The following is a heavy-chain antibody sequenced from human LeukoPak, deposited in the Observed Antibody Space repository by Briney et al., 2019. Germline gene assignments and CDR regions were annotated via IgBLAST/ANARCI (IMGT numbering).Heavy chain of an antibody. CDR2: IYHSGST. CDR1: GFTFSSYA. J-gene: IGHJ4*02. D-gene: IGHD1-26*01. Sequence: GSLRLSCAASGFTFSSYAMHWVRQPPGKGLEWIGEIYHSGSTNYNPSLKSRVTISVDRSKNQFSLKLSSVTAADTAVYYCAFGGIVGATTVDYWGQGTLVTVSS. V-gene: IGHV4-4*02. CDR3: AFGGIVGATTVDY.